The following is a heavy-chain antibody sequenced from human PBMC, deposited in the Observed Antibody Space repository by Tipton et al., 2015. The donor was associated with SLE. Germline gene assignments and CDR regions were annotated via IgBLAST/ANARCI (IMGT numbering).Heavy chain of an antibody. J-gene: IGHJ3*01. V-gene: IGHV4-59*01. D-gene: IGHD3-10*01. CDR3: ARHLGVIVAFEV. CDR2: VSYSGST. CDR1: GAAISAYY. Sequence: LRLSCSVSGAAISAYYWSWIRQPPGKGLEWIGYVSYSGSTNYNPSLKSRVTISVDTSNNQFSLELRSVTAADTAVYYCARHLGVIVAFEVWGQGTVLTVSS.